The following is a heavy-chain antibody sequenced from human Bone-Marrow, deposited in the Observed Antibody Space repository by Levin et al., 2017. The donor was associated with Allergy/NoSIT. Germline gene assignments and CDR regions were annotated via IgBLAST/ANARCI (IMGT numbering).Heavy chain of an antibody. Sequence: SCAASGFIFPNYGMTWVRQAPGKGLEWVSAISMSGSSTDYADSVQGRFTISRDNRRDTLYLQMNSLRPEDTALYLCVRGSTAPDYWGQGTLVTVSS. CDR1: GFIFPNYG. J-gene: IGHJ4*02. CDR3: VRGSTAPDY. D-gene: IGHD3-16*01. V-gene: IGHV3-23*01. CDR2: ISMSGSST.